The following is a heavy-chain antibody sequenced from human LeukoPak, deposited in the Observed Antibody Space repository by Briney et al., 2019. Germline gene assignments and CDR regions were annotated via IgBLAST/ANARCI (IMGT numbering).Heavy chain of an antibody. CDR1: GFTFSSYG. Sequence: PGGSLRLPCAASGFTFSSYGMHWVRQAPGKGLEWVAFIRYDGNNKQYADSVKGRFTISRDDSKNTLYLQMNSLRAEDTAMYYCAKTLRDSSGYYAAGNWGQGTLVTVSS. CDR2: IRYDGNNK. J-gene: IGHJ4*02. CDR3: AKTLRDSSGYYAAGN. D-gene: IGHD3-22*01. V-gene: IGHV3-30*02.